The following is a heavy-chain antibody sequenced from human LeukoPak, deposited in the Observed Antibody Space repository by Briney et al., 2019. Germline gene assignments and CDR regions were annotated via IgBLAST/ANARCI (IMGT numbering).Heavy chain of an antibody. J-gene: IGHJ4*02. CDR3: ARGKNYYGSGSYVF. Sequence: GASVKVSCKASGYTFTSHDINWVRQATGQGLEWMGWMNPNSGNTGYAQKFQGRVTMTRNTSISTAYMELSSLRSEDTAVYYCARGKNYYGSGSYVFWGQGTLVTVSS. CDR1: GYTFTSHD. CDR2: MNPNSGNT. V-gene: IGHV1-8*01. D-gene: IGHD3-10*01.